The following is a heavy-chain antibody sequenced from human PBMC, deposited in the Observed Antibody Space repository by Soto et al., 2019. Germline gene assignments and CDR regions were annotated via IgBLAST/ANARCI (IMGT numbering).Heavy chain of an antibody. CDR3: VKKKGVRDADLQYFFDS. V-gene: IGHV3-23*01. CDR1: GFACSTYA. Sequence: XGALKVSCLAAGFACSTYAMNWVRQIPGRGLEWVASISDSGSKTYYADSVRGRVTIYRDNSMNTVSLQVNNLRAEDTAVYYCVKKKGVRDADLQYFFDSWGQGSLVPVS. CDR2: ISDSGSKT. J-gene: IGHJ4*02. D-gene: IGHD3-16*01.